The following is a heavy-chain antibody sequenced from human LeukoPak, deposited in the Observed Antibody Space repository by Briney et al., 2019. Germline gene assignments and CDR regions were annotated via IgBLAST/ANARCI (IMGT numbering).Heavy chain of an antibody. CDR1: GFTFSSYA. V-gene: IGHV3-23*01. J-gene: IGHJ4*02. CDR3: AKVLWYSGYAAPFDY. Sequence: GGSLRLSCAASGFTFSSYAMSWVRQAPGKGLEWVSAISGSGGSTYYADSVKGRFTISRDNSKNTLYLQMNSLRAEDTAVYYCAKVLWYSGYAAPFDYWGQGTLVTVSS. D-gene: IGHD5-12*01. CDR2: ISGSGGST.